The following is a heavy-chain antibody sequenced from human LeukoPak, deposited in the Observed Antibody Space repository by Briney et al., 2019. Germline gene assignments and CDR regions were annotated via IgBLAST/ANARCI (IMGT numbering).Heavy chain of an antibody. V-gene: IGHV1-69*05. CDR2: IIPIFGTA. Sequence: SVKVSCKASGGTFSSYAISWVRQAPGQGLEWMGGIIPIFGTANYAQKFQGRVTITTDESTRTAYMELSSLRSEDTAVYYCARGYCSSTSCYTMDHWFDPWGQGTLVTVSS. J-gene: IGHJ5*02. D-gene: IGHD2-2*02. CDR1: GGTFSSYA. CDR3: ARGYCSSTSCYTMDHWFDP.